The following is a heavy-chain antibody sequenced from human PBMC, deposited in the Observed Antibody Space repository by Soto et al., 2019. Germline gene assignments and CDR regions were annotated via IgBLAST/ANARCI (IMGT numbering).Heavy chain of an antibody. CDR2: ISYDGSNK. CDR3: ARDHYDFWSGYYFWYYGMDA. J-gene: IGHJ6*02. D-gene: IGHD3-3*01. V-gene: IGHV3-30-3*01. CDR1: GFTFSSYA. Sequence: GGSLRLSCAASGFTFSSYAMHWVRQAPGKGLEWVAVISYDGSNKYYADSVKGRFTISRDNSKNTLYLQMNSLRAEDTAVYYCARDHYDFWSGYYFWYYGMDAWGQGTTVTVS.